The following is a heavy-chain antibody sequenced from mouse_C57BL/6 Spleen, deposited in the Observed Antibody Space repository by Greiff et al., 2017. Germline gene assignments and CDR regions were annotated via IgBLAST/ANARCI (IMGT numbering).Heavy chain of an antibody. J-gene: IGHJ1*03. CDR3: AKGFARGSSPYWYFDV. Sequence: VQLQQSGAELMKPGASVKLSCKATGYTFTGYWIEWVKQRPGHGLEWIGEILPGSGSTNYNEKFKGKATFTADTSSNTAYMQLSSLTTEDSAIYYCAKGFARGSSPYWYFDVWGTGTTVTVSS. CDR2: ILPGSGST. V-gene: IGHV1-9*01. CDR1: GYTFTGYW. D-gene: IGHD1-1*01.